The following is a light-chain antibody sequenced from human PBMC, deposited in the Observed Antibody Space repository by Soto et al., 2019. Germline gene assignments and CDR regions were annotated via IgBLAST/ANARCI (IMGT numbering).Light chain of an antibody. CDR3: HKYSKWPLT. CDR1: QSASSN. J-gene: IGKJ4*02. Sequence: EIVMTQSPATLSVSPGERPTLSCRASQSASSNLAWYQQKPGQAPWLHIYGASTRATGVPARFSGSRSGTEFTLTISSLQSEDFSGEYCHKYSKWPLTFGGGTKVEIK. V-gene: IGKV3-15*01. CDR2: GAS.